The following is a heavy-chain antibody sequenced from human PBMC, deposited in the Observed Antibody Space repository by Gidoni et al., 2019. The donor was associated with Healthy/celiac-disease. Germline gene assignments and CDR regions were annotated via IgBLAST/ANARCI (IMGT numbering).Heavy chain of an antibody. J-gene: IGHJ6*03. V-gene: IGHV4-39*01. Sequence: QLQLQESGPGLVKPSETLSLTCTVSGGSISSSSYYWGWIRQPPGKGLEWIGSIYYSGSTYYNPSLKSRVTISVDTSKNQFSLKLSSVTAADTAVYYCARRRRELRSQAYYYYMDVWGKGTTVTVSS. CDR3: ARRRRELRSQAYYYYMDV. D-gene: IGHD1-26*01. CDR2: IYYSGST. CDR1: GGSISSSSYY.